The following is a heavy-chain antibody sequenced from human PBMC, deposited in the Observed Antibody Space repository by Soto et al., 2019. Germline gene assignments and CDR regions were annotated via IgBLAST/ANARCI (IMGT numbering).Heavy chain of an antibody. J-gene: IGHJ6*02. V-gene: IGHV3-48*01. Sequence: GGSLRLSCAASGFNVNTSSMNWVRQAPGKGLEWVSYISSGSSAIYYADSVTGRFTISRDNAKNSLYLQMNSLRAEDTAVYYCARDGDFWSGSHYYYGMDVWGQGTTVTVSS. CDR2: ISSGSSAI. CDR1: GFNVNTSS. CDR3: ARDGDFWSGSHYYYGMDV. D-gene: IGHD3-3*01.